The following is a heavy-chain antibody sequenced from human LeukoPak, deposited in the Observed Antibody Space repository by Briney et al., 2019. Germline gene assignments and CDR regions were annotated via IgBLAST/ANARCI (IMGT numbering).Heavy chain of an antibody. D-gene: IGHD1-14*01. CDR1: GDSINSNY. V-gene: IGHV4-59*08. Sequence: SETLSLTCTVSGDSINSNYWSWIRQPPGKGLEWIGYIYYSGTTNYNPSLKSRVTISVDTSKTQFSLTLSSVSAADTAVYYCARLNRAFDIWGQGTMVTVSS. CDR2: IYYSGTT. J-gene: IGHJ3*02. CDR3: ARLNRAFDI.